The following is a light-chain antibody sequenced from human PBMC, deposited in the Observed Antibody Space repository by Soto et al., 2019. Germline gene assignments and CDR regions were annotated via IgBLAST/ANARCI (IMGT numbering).Light chain of an antibody. CDR2: EVT. CDR1: SSDIGSYDY. V-gene: IGLV2-14*01. J-gene: IGLJ1*01. CDR3: SSFTSTSTRL. Sequence: QSALTQPACVSGSPGQSITTSCTGTSSDIGSYDYVSWYQQHPGKAPNLIIYEVTDRPSGVSNRFSGSKSGNTASLTISGLQAEDEADYYCSSFTSTSTRLFGSGTKVTAL.